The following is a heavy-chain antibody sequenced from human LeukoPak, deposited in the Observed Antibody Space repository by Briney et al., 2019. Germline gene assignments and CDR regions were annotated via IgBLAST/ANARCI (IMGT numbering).Heavy chain of an antibody. D-gene: IGHD6-13*01. V-gene: IGHV1-2*02. CDR3: AMIAAAAKALNSNWFDP. CDR2: INPNSGGT. J-gene: IGHJ5*02. CDR1: GYTFTGYY. Sequence: ASVKVSCKASGYTFTGYYMHWVRQAPGQGLEWMGWINPNSGGTNYAEKFQGRVTMTRDTSISTAYMELSRLRSDDTAVYYCAMIAAAAKALNSNWFDPWGQGTLVTVSS.